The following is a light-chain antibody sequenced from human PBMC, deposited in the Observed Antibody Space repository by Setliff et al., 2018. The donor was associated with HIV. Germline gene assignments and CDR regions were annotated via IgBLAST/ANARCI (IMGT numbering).Light chain of an antibody. V-gene: IGLV1-40*01. J-gene: IGLJ1*01. Sequence: QSVLTLPPSVSGAPGQRVTISCTGSSSNIGAGFDVHWYQQFPGTAPKLLIYSFTNRPSGVPDRFSGSKSGTSASLAIAGLQAEDEADYYCQSYDSSLSGYVFGTGTKVTVL. CDR2: SFT. CDR3: QSYDSSLSGYV. CDR1: SSNIGAGFD.